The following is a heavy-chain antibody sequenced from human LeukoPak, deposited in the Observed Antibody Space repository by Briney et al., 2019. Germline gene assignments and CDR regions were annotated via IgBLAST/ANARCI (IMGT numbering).Heavy chain of an antibody. J-gene: IGHJ5*02. CDR3: AKEFSWNYVFDP. V-gene: IGHV3-23*01. CDR2: ISGNGSTA. CDR1: GFIFRTYT. Sequence: GGSLRLSCAASGFIFRTYTMSGARQAPGKGLEWVSAISGNGSTADYADSVKGRFTISRDNSQNTLYLQMNSLRAEDTAVYHCAKEFSWNYVFDPWGQGTLVTVSS. D-gene: IGHD1-7*01.